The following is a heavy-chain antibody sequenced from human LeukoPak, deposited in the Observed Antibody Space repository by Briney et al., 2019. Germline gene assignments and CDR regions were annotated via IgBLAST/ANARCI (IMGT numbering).Heavy chain of an antibody. J-gene: IGHJ6*02. CDR3: AKDSDFWSGRYYYYGMDV. CDR2: ISGSGGST. D-gene: IGHD3-3*01. Sequence: PGGSLRLSCAASGFTFSSYAMSWVRQAPGKGLEWVSAISGSGGSTYYADSVKGRFTISRDNSKNTLYLQMNSLRAEDTAVYYCAKDSDFWSGRYYYYGMDVWGQGTTVTVSS. CDR1: GFTFSSYA. V-gene: IGHV3-23*01.